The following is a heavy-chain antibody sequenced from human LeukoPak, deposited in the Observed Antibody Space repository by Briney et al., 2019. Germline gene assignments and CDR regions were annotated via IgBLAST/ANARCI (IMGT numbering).Heavy chain of an antibody. J-gene: IGHJ4*02. CDR3: ARDSSGYQ. D-gene: IGHD3-22*01. V-gene: IGHV3-7*01. Sequence: GGSLRLSCAASGVNFSTYWMSWVRQAPGKGLEWVANIKEDGSEKYYGDSVKGRFTISRDNAKNSLYLEMNSLRVEDMAVYYCARDSSGYQWGQGTLVTVSS. CDR1: GVNFSTYW. CDR2: IKEDGSEK.